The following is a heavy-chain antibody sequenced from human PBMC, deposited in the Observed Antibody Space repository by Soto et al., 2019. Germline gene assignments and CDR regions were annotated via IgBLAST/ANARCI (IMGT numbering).Heavy chain of an antibody. CDR2: INHSGST. Sequence: NPSETLSLTCAVYGGSFSGYYWSWIRQPPGKGLEWIGEINHSGSTNYNPSLKSRVTISVDTSKNQFSLKLGSVTAADTAVYYCARAMTPLQSLPFAYWGQGTLVTVSS. CDR3: ARAMTPLQSLPFAY. J-gene: IGHJ4*02. D-gene: IGHD4-4*01. CDR1: GGSFSGYY. V-gene: IGHV4-34*01.